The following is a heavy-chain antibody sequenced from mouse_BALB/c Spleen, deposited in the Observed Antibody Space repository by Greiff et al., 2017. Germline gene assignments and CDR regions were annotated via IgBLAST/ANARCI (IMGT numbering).Heavy chain of an antibody. D-gene: IGHD1-2*01. Sequence: EVQVVESGGGLVKPGGSLKLSCAASGFTFSSYAMSWVRQTPEKRLEWVASISSGGSTYYPDSVKGRFTISRDNARNILYLQMSSLRSEDTAMYYCARPFTTATRGAMDYWGQGTSVTVSS. V-gene: IGHV5-6-5*01. J-gene: IGHJ4*01. CDR3: ARPFTTATRGAMDY. CDR2: ISSGGST. CDR1: GFTFSSYA.